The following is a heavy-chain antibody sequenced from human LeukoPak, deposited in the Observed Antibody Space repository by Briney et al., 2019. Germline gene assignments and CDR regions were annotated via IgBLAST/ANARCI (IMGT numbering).Heavy chain of an antibody. CDR1: GFTVSTYG. D-gene: IGHD1/OR15-1a*01. CDR3: ARGGNMPDY. V-gene: IGHV3-7*01. CDR2: IKQDGSEE. J-gene: IGHJ4*02. Sequence: PGASLRISCAASGFTVSTYGMSWIRQAAGKGLEWVAIIKQDGSEEYYVDSVKGRFTISRDNAKNSLYLQMNSLRAEDTAVYYCARGGNMPDYWGQGALVTVSS.